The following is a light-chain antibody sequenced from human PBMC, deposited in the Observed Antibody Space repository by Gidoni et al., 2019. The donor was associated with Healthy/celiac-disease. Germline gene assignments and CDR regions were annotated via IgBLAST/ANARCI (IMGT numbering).Light chain of an antibody. J-gene: IGLJ3*02. CDR3: SSYTSSSTLRV. V-gene: IGLV2-14*01. Sequence: QSALTPPPSVSGSPVQSITISCTGTSSDVGGYNYVSWYPQHPGNAPKRMIYDVSNRPSGVSNRFSGSKSGNTASLTISGLQAEDEADYYCSSYTSSSTLRVFGGGTKLTV. CDR2: DVS. CDR1: SSDVGGYNY.